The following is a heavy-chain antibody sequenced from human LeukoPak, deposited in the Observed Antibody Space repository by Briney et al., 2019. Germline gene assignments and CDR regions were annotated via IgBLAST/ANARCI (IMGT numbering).Heavy chain of an antibody. J-gene: IGHJ4*02. D-gene: IGHD4-23*01. Sequence: PGGSLRLSCAASGFTFSSYEMNWVRQAPGKGLEWVSYISSSGSTIYYADSVKGRFTISRDNAKNSLYLQMNSLRAEDTAVYYCARVPASPFYGGNHHPSFDYWGQGTLVTVSS. CDR1: GFTFSSYE. CDR2: ISSSGSTI. V-gene: IGHV3-48*03. CDR3: ARVPASPFYGGNHHPSFDY.